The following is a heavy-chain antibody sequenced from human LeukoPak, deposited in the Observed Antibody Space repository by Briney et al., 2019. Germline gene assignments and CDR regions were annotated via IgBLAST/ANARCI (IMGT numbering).Heavy chain of an antibody. CDR3: AISRGYPGRLVP. J-gene: IGHJ5*02. Sequence: GEPLQISCKGSGYRFTSYWIGWVRKLPGKGLEWMGPIYPGDSGPSYSSSFEGQVTMSAHKSSRTAYQPTCSLQASDTAIYFSAISRGYPGRLVPWGQGTLVTVSS. CDR1: GYRFTSYW. D-gene: IGHD2-15*01. CDR2: IYPGDSGP. V-gene: IGHV5-51*01.